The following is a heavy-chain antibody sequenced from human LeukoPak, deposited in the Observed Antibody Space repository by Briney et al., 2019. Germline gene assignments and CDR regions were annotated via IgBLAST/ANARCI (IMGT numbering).Heavy chain of an antibody. Sequence: GGSLRLSCAASGFTFSNAWMSWVRQAPGKGLEWVGRIKSKTDGGTTDYAAPVKGRFTISRDDSKNTLYLQMNSLKTEDTAVYYCTTGTVYVSWGVVARTDVWGKGTTVTVSS. CDR3: TTGTVYVSWGVVARTDV. V-gene: IGHV3-15*01. D-gene: IGHD3-16*02. CDR1: GFTFSNAW. J-gene: IGHJ6*04. CDR2: IKSKTDGGTT.